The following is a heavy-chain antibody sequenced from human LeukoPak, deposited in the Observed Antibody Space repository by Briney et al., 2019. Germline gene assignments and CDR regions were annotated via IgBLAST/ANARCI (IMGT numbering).Heavy chain of an antibody. Sequence: GGSLRLSCAASGFTFSSYWMSWVRQAPGNGLEWVANIKEDGSEKYYLDSVKGRFTISRDNAKNSLYLQMNSLRAEDTAVYYCARQQGGFDPWGQGTLVTVSS. D-gene: IGHD6-13*01. V-gene: IGHV3-7*04. J-gene: IGHJ5*02. CDR1: GFTFSSYW. CDR3: ARQQGGFDP. CDR2: IKEDGSEK.